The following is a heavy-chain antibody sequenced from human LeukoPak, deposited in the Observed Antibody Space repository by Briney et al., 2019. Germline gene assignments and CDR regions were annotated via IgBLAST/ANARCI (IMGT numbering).Heavy chain of an antibody. J-gene: IGHJ4*02. CDR3: ARVGGYNFLVWWDYFDY. CDR2: INPSGGST. V-gene: IGHV1-46*01. D-gene: IGHD5-24*01. CDR1: GYTFTSYY. Sequence: ASVKVSCKASGYTFTSYYMHWVRQAPGQGLEWMGIINPSGGSTSYAQKFQGRVTMTRDMSTSTVYMELSSLRSEDTAVCYCARVGGYNFLVWWDYFDYWGQGTLVTVSS.